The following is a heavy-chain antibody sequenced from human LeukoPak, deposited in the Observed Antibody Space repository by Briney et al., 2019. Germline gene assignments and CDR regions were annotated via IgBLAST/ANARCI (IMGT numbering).Heavy chain of an antibody. CDR1: GFTFSDYY. V-gene: IGHV3-11*04. CDR2: ISSSGSTI. Sequence: GGSLRLSCAASGFTFSDYYMSWIRQAPGKGLEWVSYISSSGSTIYYADSVKGRFTISRDNAKNSLYLQMNSLRAEDTAVYYCARAPLYYYHYMDVWGKGTTVTVSS. J-gene: IGHJ6*03. CDR3: ARAPLYYYHYMDV.